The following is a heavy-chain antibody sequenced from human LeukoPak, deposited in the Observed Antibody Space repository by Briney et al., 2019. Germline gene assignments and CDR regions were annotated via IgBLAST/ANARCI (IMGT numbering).Heavy chain of an antibody. Sequence: ASVEVSCKASGYTFTSYGISWVRQAPGQGLEWMGWISAYDGNTNYAQKLQGRVTMTTDTSTSTAYMELRSLRSDDTAVYYCARDRAGYSSGWAFDYWGQGTLVTVSS. CDR1: GYTFTSYG. CDR2: ISAYDGNT. V-gene: IGHV1-18*04. J-gene: IGHJ4*02. CDR3: ARDRAGYSSGWAFDY. D-gene: IGHD6-19*01.